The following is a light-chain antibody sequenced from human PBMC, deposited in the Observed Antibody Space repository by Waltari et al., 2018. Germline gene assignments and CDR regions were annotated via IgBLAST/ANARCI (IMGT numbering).Light chain of an antibody. CDR1: QTILYRSYNKDC. CDR2: CSS. J-gene: IGKJ2*02. V-gene: IGKV4-1*01. CDR3: QQYCTSPCT. Sequence: DIVMTQSPDSLAVSLGGRATITCRSSQTILYRSYNKDCLAWHQQKPGQPPKVRIYCSSTRESGVPDRFSGSGSGTEFTLTISSLQPEDVAVYYCQQYCTSPCTFGQGTRLEIK.